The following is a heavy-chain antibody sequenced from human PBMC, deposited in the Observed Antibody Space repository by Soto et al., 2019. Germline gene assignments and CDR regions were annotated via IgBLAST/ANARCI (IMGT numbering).Heavy chain of an antibody. CDR2: VSHDGRNT. CDR1: GFTFSDYA. J-gene: IGHJ4*02. D-gene: IGHD6-19*01. CDR3: AKGGRQWLVTSDFNY. V-gene: IGHV3-30*18. Sequence: VQLVESGGGVVQPGRSLRLSCAASGFTFSDYAMHWVRQAPGKGLEWVAVVSHDGRNTHYADAVKSRFTISRDSSKNTVSLEMSSLRADDTAVYYCAKGGRQWLVTSDFNYWGQGALVTVSS.